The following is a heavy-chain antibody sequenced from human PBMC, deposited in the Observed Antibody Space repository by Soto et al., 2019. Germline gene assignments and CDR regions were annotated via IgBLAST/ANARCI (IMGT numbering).Heavy chain of an antibody. J-gene: IGHJ6*02. CDR3: QSTHGSFLSVAGSTYHYGTDV. V-gene: IGHV1-18*01. Sequence: QVQLVQSGAEVKKPGASVKVSCKASGYTFTSYGISWVRQAPGQGLEWMGWISAYNGNTNYAQKLQGRVTMTTDTTTSTADIELRCPTSYDSAVHYRQSTHGSFLSVAGSTYHYGTDVWGQGTTVTVSS. CDR2: ISAYNGNT. D-gene: IGHD6-19*01. CDR1: GYTFTSYG.